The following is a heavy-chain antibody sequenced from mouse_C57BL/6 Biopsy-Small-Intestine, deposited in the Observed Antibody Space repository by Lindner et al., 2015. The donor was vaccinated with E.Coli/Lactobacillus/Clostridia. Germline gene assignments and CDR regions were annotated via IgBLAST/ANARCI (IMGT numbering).Heavy chain of an antibody. V-gene: IGHV1-22*01. CDR3: ARFIPYYYGSYYYAMDY. CDR1: GYTFTDYN. Sequence: VQLQESGPELVKPGASVKMSCKASGYTFTDYNMHWVKQSHGKSLEWIGYINPNNGGTNYNQKFKGKATLTVNKSSSTAYMELRSLTSEDSAVYYCARFIPYYYGSYYYAMDYWGQGTSVTVPS. J-gene: IGHJ4*01. D-gene: IGHD1-1*01. CDR2: INPNNGGT.